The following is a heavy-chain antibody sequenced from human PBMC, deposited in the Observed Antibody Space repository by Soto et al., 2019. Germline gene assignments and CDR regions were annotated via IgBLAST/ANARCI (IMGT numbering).Heavy chain of an antibody. CDR1: GGSFSGYY. CDR2: INHSGST. Sequence: SETLSLTCAVYGGSFSGYYWSWSRQPPGKGLEWIGEINHSGSTNYNPSLKSRVTISVDTSKNQFSLKLSSVTAADTAVYYCARDRYLYSSSWYDYWGQGTLVTVS. J-gene: IGHJ4*02. CDR3: ARDRYLYSSSWYDY. V-gene: IGHV4-34*01. D-gene: IGHD6-13*01.